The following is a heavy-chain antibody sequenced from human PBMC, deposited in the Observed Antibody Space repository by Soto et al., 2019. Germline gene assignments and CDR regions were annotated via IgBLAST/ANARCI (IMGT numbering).Heavy chain of an antibody. CDR2: INPSGGST. J-gene: IGHJ6*02. V-gene: IGHV1-46*01. Sequence: ASVKVSCKASGYTFTSYYMHWVRQAPGQGLEWMGIINPSGGSTSYAQKFQGRVTMTRDTSTSTVYMELSSLRSEDTAVYYCARDGGTAAGTLDGMDVWGQGTTVTVSS. CDR3: ARDGGTAAGTLDGMDV. CDR1: GYTFTSYY. D-gene: IGHD6-13*01.